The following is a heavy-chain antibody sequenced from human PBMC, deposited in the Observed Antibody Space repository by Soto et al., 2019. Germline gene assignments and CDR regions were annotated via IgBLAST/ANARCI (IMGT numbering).Heavy chain of an antibody. Sequence: ASVKVSCKASGYTFTGYYMHWVRQAPGQGLEWMGWINPNSGGTNYAQKFQGWVTMTRDTSISTAYMELSRLRSDDTAVYYCAREIAAAGNDAFDIWGQGTMVTVSS. CDR3: AREIAAAGNDAFDI. CDR2: INPNSGGT. J-gene: IGHJ3*02. V-gene: IGHV1-2*04. CDR1: GYTFTGYY. D-gene: IGHD6-13*01.